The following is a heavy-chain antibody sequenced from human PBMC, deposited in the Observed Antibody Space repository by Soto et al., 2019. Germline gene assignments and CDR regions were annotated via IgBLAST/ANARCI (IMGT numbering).Heavy chain of an antibody. D-gene: IGHD6-13*01. CDR3: ARQPDNRSTWYRFGY. CDR2: ISYDGSTT. J-gene: IGHJ4*02. CDR1: GFFFSDYA. V-gene: IGHV3-30-3*01. Sequence: QVQLVESGGDVVQPGRSLRLSCEVSGFFFSDYAMHWVRQAPGKGLEWVAVISYDGSTTYYAGSVKGRFTISRDNSENRLVLQMNSLRPDDTAVYYCARQPDNRSTWYRFGYWGQGTLVTVSS.